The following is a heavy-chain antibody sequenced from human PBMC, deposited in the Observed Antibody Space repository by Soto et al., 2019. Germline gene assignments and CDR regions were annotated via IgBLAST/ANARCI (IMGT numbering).Heavy chain of an antibody. Sequence: EVQLVQSGAEVKKPGESLKISCKGSGYSFTSYWIGWVRQMPGKGLEWMGIIYPGDSDTRYSPSFQGQVTISADKSISTAYLQWSSLKASDTAMYYCARHYDGSGSYYISGLLDVWGKGTTVTVSS. J-gene: IGHJ6*04. V-gene: IGHV5-51*01. D-gene: IGHD3-10*01. CDR3: ARHYDGSGSYYISGLLDV. CDR2: IYPGDSDT. CDR1: GYSFTSYW.